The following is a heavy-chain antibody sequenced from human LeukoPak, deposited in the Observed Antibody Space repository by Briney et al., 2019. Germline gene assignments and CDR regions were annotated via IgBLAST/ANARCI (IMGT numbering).Heavy chain of an antibody. CDR3: VRDGEGVAISVNYWFDP. D-gene: IGHD3-10*01. CDR2: INAGNGNT. V-gene: IGHV1-3*01. Sequence: ASVKVSCKASGYTFTSYAMHWVRQAPGQRLEWMGWINAGNGNTKYSQKFQGRVTITRDTSASTAYMELRGLTSDDTAVYYCVRDGEGVAISVNYWFDPWGQGTLATVSS. J-gene: IGHJ5*02. CDR1: GYTFTSYA.